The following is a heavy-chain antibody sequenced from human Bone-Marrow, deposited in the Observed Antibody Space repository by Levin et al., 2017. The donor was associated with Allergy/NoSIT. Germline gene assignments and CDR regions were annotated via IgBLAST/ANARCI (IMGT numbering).Heavy chain of an antibody. J-gene: IGHJ4*02. CDR3: AIGTKKGSHFDS. V-gene: IGHV4-59*01. Sequence: SQTLSLTCTVSGGSITPYYWSWVRQSPGKGLEWIGYVYYVGTTFYNPSLRSRVTISVDTSKNQFSLRVTSATAADTAVYFCAIGTKKGSHFDSWGQGALVTVSS. CDR2: VYYVGTT. CDR1: GGSITPYY. D-gene: IGHD2-8*01.